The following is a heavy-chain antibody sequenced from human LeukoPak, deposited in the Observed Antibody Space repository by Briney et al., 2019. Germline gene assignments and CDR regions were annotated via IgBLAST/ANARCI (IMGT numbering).Heavy chain of an antibody. Sequence: SETLSLTCAVYGGSFSGYYWSWIRQPPGKGLEWIGEINHSGSTTYNPSLKSRVTISVDTSKNQFSLKLSSVTAADTAVYYCARSVEGYCRGGSCYSYSYYMDVWGKGTTVTVSS. D-gene: IGHD2-15*01. V-gene: IGHV4-34*01. CDR1: GGSFSGYY. CDR3: ARSVEGYCRGGSCYSYSYYMDV. J-gene: IGHJ6*03. CDR2: INHSGST.